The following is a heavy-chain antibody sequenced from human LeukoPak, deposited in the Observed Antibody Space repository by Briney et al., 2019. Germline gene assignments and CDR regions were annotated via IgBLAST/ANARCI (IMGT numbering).Heavy chain of an antibody. CDR1: GFTFSSYS. D-gene: IGHD6-13*01. J-gene: IGHJ4*02. CDR2: ISSSSSYI. CDR3: ARAVAAAGPDAFDY. Sequence: GGSLRLSCAASGFTFSSYSMNWVRQAPGKGLEWVSSISSSSSYIYYADSVKGRFTISRDNAKNSLYLQMNSLRAEDTAVYYCARAVAAAGPDAFDYWGQGTLVTVSS. V-gene: IGHV3-21*01.